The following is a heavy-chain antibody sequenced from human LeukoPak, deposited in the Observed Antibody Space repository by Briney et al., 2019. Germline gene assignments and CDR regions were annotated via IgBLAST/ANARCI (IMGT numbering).Heavy chain of an antibody. V-gene: IGHV4-39*07. CDR1: GVSISSSNSY. CDR2: IYHSGST. CDR3: ARGWSIAARFPFDY. D-gene: IGHD6-6*01. J-gene: IGHJ4*02. Sequence: PSETLSLTCTVSGVSISSSNSYWGWIRQPPGKGLEWIGSIYHSGSTYYNPSLKSRVTISVDTSKNQFSLKLSSVTAADTAVYYCARGWSIAARFPFDYWGQGTLVTVSS.